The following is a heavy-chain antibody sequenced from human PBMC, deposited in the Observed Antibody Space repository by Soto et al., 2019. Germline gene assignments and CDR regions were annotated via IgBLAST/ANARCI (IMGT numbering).Heavy chain of an antibody. CDR3: ARDQDWNYVFDYYGMDV. D-gene: IGHD1-7*01. J-gene: IGHJ6*02. V-gene: IGHV4-61*01. CDR1: GGSVSSGSYY. CDR2: IYYSGST. Sequence: TSETLSLTCTVSGGSVSSGSYYWSWIRQPPGKGLEWIGYIYYSGSTNYNPSLKSRVTISVDTSKNQFSLKLSSVTAADTAVYYCARDQDWNYVFDYYGMDVWGQGTTVTVSS.